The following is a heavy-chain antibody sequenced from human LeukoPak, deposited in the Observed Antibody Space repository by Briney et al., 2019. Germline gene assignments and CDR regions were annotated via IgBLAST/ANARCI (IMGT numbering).Heavy chain of an antibody. J-gene: IGHJ4*02. D-gene: IGHD5-18*01. CDR2: ISFDGSNK. Sequence: PGRSLRLSCAASGFTFSSYGMHWVRQAPGKGLEWVAVISFDGSNKYYADSVKGRFTISRDNSKNTLYLQMNSMRAEDTAVYYCAKSEPVQLWLLDYWGQGTLVTVSS. CDR1: GFTFSSYG. CDR3: AKSEPVQLWLLDY. V-gene: IGHV3-30*18.